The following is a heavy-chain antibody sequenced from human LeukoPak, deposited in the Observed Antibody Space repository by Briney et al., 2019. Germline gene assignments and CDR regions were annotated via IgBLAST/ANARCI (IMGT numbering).Heavy chain of an antibody. CDR3: AKDLGNGGYYYYYGMDV. CDR1: GFTFSSSA. D-gene: IGHD2-8*01. CDR2: ISNNGGYT. J-gene: IGHJ6*02. Sequence: GGSLRLSCAASGFTFSSSAMSWVRQAPGKGLEWVSAISNNGGYTYYADSVQGRFTISRDNSKGTLYLQMNSLRAEDTAVYYCAKDLGNGGYYYYYGMDVWGQGTTVTVSS. V-gene: IGHV3-23*01.